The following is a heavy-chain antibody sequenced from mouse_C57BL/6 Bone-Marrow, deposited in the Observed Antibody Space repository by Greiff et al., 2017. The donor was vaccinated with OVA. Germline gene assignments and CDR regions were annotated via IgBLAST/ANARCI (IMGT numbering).Heavy chain of an antibody. CDR2: IDPSDSYT. V-gene: IGHV1-50*01. J-gene: IGHJ3*01. CDR1: GYTFTSYW. CDR3: ARHGNSWFAY. D-gene: IGHD2-1*01. Sequence: QVQLKQPGAELVKPGASVKLSCKASGYTFTSYWMQWVKQRPGQGLEWIGEIDPSDSYTNYNQKFKGKATLTVDTSSSTAYMQLSSLTSEDSAVYYCARHGNSWFAYWGQGTLVTVSA.